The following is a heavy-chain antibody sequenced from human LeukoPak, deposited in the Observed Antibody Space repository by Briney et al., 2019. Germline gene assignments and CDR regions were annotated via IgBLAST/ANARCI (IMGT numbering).Heavy chain of an antibody. J-gene: IGHJ3*02. D-gene: IGHD2-21*02. Sequence: GGSLRLSCAASGFTFSSYGMHGVRQAPGKGLEGVAVIWYDGSNKYYADSVKGRFTISRDNSKSTRYLQMNSLRAEDTAVYYCAKEGRTYCGGDCSSPSGAFDIWGQGTMVTVSS. CDR1: GFTFSSYG. CDR3: AKEGRTYCGGDCSSPSGAFDI. V-gene: IGHV3-30*02. CDR2: IWYDGSNK.